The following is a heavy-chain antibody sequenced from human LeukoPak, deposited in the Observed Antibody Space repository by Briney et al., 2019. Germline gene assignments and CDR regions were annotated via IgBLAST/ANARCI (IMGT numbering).Heavy chain of an antibody. CDR3: AIGYNWNPLGY. J-gene: IGHJ4*02. D-gene: IGHD1-20*01. CDR1: GYTFTSYD. V-gene: IGHV1-8*01. CDR2: MNPNSGNT. Sequence: GASVKDSCKASGYTFTSYDINWVRQATGQGLEWMGWMNPNSGNTGYAQKFQGRVTMTEDTSTDTAYMELSSLRSEDTAVYYCAIGYNWNPLGYWGQGTLVTVSS.